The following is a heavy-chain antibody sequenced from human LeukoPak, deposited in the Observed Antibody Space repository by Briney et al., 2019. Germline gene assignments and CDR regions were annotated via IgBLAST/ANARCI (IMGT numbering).Heavy chain of an antibody. J-gene: IGHJ6*03. V-gene: IGHV3-30*02. CDR1: GFTFSHYG. CDR3: AKGSIPAAVTYYMDV. CDR2: IGFGGTNK. D-gene: IGHD2-2*01. Sequence: GGSLRLSCAASGFTFSHYGMHWVRQAPGRGLEWLAFIGFGGTNKYYADSVQGRFSISRDNSKNTLFVQMNSLRIEDTAVYFCAKGSIPAAVTYYMDVWGEGTTVTVSS.